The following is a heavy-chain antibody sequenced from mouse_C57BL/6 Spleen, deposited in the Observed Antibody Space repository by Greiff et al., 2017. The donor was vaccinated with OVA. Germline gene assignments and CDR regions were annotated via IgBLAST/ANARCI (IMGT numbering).Heavy chain of an antibody. Sequence: QVQLQQPGAELVMPGASVKLSCKASGYTFTSYWMHWVKQRPGQGLEWIGEIDPSDSYTNYNQKFKGMSTLTVDKSSSTACMQISSLTSEDTAVYYCARTGVAWYFDVWGTGTTVTVSS. V-gene: IGHV1-69*01. CDR2: IDPSDSYT. D-gene: IGHD1-1*02. CDR1: GYTFTSYW. J-gene: IGHJ1*03. CDR3: ARTGVAWYFDV.